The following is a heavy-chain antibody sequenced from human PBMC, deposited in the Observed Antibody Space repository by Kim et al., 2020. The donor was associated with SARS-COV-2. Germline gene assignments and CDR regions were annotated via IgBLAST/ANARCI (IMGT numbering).Heavy chain of an antibody. D-gene: IGHD5-18*01. CDR2: ISGGSEST. CDR3: AKLSARGYSYGYLDY. J-gene: IGHJ4*02. Sequence: GGSLRLSCEASGFTFSSYAMTWVRQAPGKGLEWVSGISGGSESTYYPDSVKGRVTMSRDNSKNTLYLQMNSLRTDDSAVYHCAKLSARGYSYGYLDYWGQGILVTVSS. V-gene: IGHV3-23*01. CDR1: GFTFSSYA.